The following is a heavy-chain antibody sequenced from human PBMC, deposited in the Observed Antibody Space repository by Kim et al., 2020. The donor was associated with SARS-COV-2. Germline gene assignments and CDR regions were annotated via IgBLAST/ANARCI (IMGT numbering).Heavy chain of an antibody. V-gene: IGHV3-30-3*01. CDR1: GFTFSSYA. CDR3: ARSFGPVGGMDV. Sequence: GGSLRLSCAASGFTFSSYAMHWVRQAPGKGLEWVAVISYDGSNKYYADSVKGRFTISRDNSKNTLYLQMNSLRAEDTAVHYCARSFGPVGGMDVWGQGTT. D-gene: IGHD3-3*01. CDR2: ISYDGSNK. J-gene: IGHJ6*02.